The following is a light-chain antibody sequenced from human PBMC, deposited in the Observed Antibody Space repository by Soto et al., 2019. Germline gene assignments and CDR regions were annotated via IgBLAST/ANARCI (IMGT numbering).Light chain of an antibody. CDR1: QTVRNNY. J-gene: IGKJ1*01. Sequence: EGGLTKSKGTLSLSPGERVTLSCRASQTVRNNYLAWYQQKPGQAPRLLIYDASSRATGIPDRFSGGGSGTDFTLTISRLEPEDFAVYYCQQYGSSPRTFGQGTNLDNK. CDR3: QQYGSSPRT. V-gene: IGKV3-20*01. CDR2: DAS.